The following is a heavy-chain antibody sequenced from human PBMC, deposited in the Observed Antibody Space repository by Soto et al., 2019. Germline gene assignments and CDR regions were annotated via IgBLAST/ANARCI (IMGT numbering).Heavy chain of an antibody. Sequence: GGSLKLSCAASGFPFSNAWMSWVRQAPGRGLEWVGRIKSKTDGGTTDYAAPVKGRFTISRDDSKNTLYLQMNSLKTEDTAVYYCTTDRCSGGSCYDAFDIWGQGTMVTVSS. J-gene: IGHJ3*02. CDR3: TTDRCSGGSCYDAFDI. CDR1: GFPFSNAW. D-gene: IGHD2-15*01. CDR2: IKSKTDGGTT. V-gene: IGHV3-15*01.